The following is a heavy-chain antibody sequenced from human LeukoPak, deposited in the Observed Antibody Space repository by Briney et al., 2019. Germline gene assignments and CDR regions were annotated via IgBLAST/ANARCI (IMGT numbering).Heavy chain of an antibody. CDR3: ARDSIAAAGRGYSQFDY. D-gene: IGHD6-13*01. J-gene: IGHJ4*02. V-gene: IGHV1-69*04. CDR1: GGTFSSYA. Sequence: SVKVSCKASGGTFSSYAISWVRQAPGQGLEWMGRIIPILGIANYAQKFQGRVTITADKSTSTAYMELSSLRSEDTAVYYCARDSIAAAGRGYSQFDYWGQGTLVTISS. CDR2: IIPILGIA.